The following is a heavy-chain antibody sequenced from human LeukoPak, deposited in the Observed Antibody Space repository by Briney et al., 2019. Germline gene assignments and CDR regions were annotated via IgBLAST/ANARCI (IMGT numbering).Heavy chain of an antibody. CDR2: ISIYNGNT. D-gene: IGHD3-3*01. V-gene: IGHV1-18*01. J-gene: IGHJ5*02. CDR3: ARITYDFWSGYYMPDDH. CDR1: GHTFTNYG. Sequence: ASVKVSCKASGHTFTNYGISWVRHAPGQGLEWMGWISIYNGNTDYAQRLRGRVTIPTDTSTSTAYMELRSLRSGDTAVYYCARITYDFWSGYYMPDDHWGQGTLVTV.